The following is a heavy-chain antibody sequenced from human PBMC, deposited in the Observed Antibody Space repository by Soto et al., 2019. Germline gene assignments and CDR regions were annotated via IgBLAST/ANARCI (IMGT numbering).Heavy chain of an antibody. Sequence: EVQLVESGGGLVQPGGSLRLSCAASGFTFSTYEMNWVRQATGKGLEWVSYISTSGSTKFYADSVKGRFTISRDNAKNSLFLQMNSLRADDTAVYYCGRAYCGGDCYCDYRGQGTLVTVSS. D-gene: IGHD2-21*02. CDR1: GFTFSTYE. V-gene: IGHV3-48*03. CDR3: GRAYCGGDCYCDY. CDR2: ISTSGSTK. J-gene: IGHJ4*02.